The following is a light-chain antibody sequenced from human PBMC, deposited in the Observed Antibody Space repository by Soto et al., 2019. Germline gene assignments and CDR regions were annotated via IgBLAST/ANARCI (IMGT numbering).Light chain of an antibody. V-gene: IGLV2-23*02. CDR1: SSDVGSYNF. CDR2: GVS. Sequence: QSALTQPASVSGSPGQSITISCTGTSSDVGSYNFVSWYQQHPGKAPKLMIYGVSKRPSGVSNRFSGSKSGNTASLTISGLQAEDEAEYYCCSYAGSSTLVFGGGTKVTVL. J-gene: IGLJ2*01. CDR3: CSYAGSSTLV.